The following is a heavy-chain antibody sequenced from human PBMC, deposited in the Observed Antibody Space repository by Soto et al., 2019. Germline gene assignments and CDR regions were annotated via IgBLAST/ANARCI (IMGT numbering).Heavy chain of an antibody. J-gene: IGHJ4*02. Sequence: QVQLQQWGAGLLKPSETLSLTCAVYGGSFSGYYWSWIRQPPGKGLEWIGEINHSGSTNYNPSLKSRVTISVDTSKNQFSLKLSSVTAADTAVYYCATSMIVVVPPTYAYWGQGTLVTVSS. D-gene: IGHD3-22*01. CDR2: INHSGST. CDR1: GGSFSGYY. CDR3: ATSMIVVVPPTYAY. V-gene: IGHV4-34*01.